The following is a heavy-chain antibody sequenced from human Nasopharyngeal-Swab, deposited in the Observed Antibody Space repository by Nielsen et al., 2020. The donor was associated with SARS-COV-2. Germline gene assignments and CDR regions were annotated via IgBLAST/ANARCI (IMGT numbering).Heavy chain of an antibody. V-gene: IGHV1-18*01. Sequence: WVRQAPGQGLEWMGWISAYNGNTNYAQKLQGRVTMTTGTSTSTAYMELRSLRSDDTDGYYWERDYTARPAVRRKYYYYGMDVWGQGTTVTVSS. CDR2: ISAYNGNT. J-gene: IGHJ6*02. D-gene: IGHD2-2*01. CDR3: ERDYTARPAVRRKYYYYGMDV.